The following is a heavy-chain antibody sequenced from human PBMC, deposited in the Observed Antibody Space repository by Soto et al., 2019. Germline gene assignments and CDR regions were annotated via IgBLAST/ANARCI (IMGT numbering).Heavy chain of an antibody. D-gene: IGHD3-10*01. CDR1: GYTSTTYG. J-gene: IGHJ4*02. Sequence: QVQLVQSGPEVKKPGASVTVSCKASGYTSTTYGLTWVRQAPGQGLEWMGWISGNNPNTNYAKKFQGRVTMITDTSARTAYMELTNLRSDDTGVYYCARGGWFGESDSFYFDFWGQGTLVSVSS. CDR2: ISGNNPNT. CDR3: ARGGWFGESDSFYFDF. V-gene: IGHV1-18*04.